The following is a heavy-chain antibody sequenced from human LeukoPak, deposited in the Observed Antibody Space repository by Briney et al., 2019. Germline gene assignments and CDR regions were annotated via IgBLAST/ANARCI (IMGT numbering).Heavy chain of an antibody. Sequence: GGSLRLSCAASGFTFSSYVMHWVRQAPGKGLEWVAIISYDGSNEYYADSVKGRFTISRDNSKNTLYLQMNSLRAADTAVYYCAELGITMIGGVWGKGTTVTISS. CDR1: GFTFSSYV. CDR2: ISYDGSNE. D-gene: IGHD3-10*02. J-gene: IGHJ6*04. V-gene: IGHV3-30*04. CDR3: AELGITMIGGV.